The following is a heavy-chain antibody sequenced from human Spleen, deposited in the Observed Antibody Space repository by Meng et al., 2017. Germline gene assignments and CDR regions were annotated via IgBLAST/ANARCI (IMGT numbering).Heavy chain of an antibody. V-gene: IGHV1-2*06. Sequence: ASVKVSCKPSGYNFPDYYIHWVRRAPGQGLEWMGRINPKSGDTHYAQKFQARVSMTGDTSISTAYVELSSLRSDDTAVYYCVRDENISLGKLFGDYWGQGTMVTVSS. J-gene: IGHJ4*02. CDR2: INPKSGDT. CDR3: VRDENISLGKLFGDY. CDR1: GYNFPDYY. D-gene: IGHD2-21*01.